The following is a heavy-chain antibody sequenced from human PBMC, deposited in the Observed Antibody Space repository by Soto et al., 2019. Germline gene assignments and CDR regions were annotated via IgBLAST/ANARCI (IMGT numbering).Heavy chain of an antibody. D-gene: IGHD3-3*01. CDR1: GFTFSNAW. CDR2: IKSKTDGGTT. J-gene: IGHJ6*02. V-gene: IGHV3-15*07. Sequence: TGGSLRLSCAASGFTFSNAWMNWVRQAPGKGLEWVGRIKSKTDGGTTGYAAPVKGRFTISRDDSKNTLYLQMNSLKTEDTAVYYCTTATTIFGVVHYGMDVWGQGTTVTVSS. CDR3: TTATTIFGVVHYGMDV.